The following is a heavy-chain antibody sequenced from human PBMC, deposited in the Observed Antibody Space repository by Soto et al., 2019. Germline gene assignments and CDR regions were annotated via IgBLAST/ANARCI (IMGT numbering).Heavy chain of an antibody. V-gene: IGHV1-69*13. J-gene: IGHJ6*02. D-gene: IGHD2-21*02. CDR2: TIPVFRSA. CDR3: ARRYCASDNCPLFYYFVDL. Sequence: SVKVSCKASGGTFNKFAFSWVRQAPGQGFEWMGGTIPVFRSANYAQRFRGRITITADEYTSTVYLYLNDLRSDDTAVYYCARRYCASDNCPLFYYFVDLWGLGTTVTVSS. CDR1: GGTFNKFA.